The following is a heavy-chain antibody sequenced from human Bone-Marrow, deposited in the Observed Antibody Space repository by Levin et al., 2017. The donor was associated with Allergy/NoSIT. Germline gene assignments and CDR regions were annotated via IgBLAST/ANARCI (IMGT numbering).Heavy chain of an antibody. CDR2: TYYTSKWNV. Sequence: PSETLSLTCAISGDSVSGNNIAWNWIRQSPSRGLEWLGRTYYTSKWNVDYAVSVKSRLTITTDTSENQFSLHLISVTPEDTAVYYCARGSMSSFDFWGQGILVTVSS. V-gene: IGHV6-1*01. J-gene: IGHJ4*02. CDR1: GDSVSGNNIA. CDR3: ARGSMSSFDF. D-gene: IGHD2/OR15-2a*01.